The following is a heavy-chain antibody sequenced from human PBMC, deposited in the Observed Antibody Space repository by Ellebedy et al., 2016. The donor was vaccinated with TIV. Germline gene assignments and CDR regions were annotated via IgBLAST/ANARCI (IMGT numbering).Heavy chain of an antibody. D-gene: IGHD2-21*02. CDR2: VYYSGSP. Sequence: MPGGSLRLSCGVSGGSVSSTRYYWAWIRQPPGKGLEGIGTVYYSGSPYYNPSFKSRVTLSADTSKKQFYLNLRTVTAADTAVYYCARTDPWQPIDDWGQGILVSVSS. J-gene: IGHJ4*02. V-gene: IGHV4-39*01. CDR1: GGSVSSTRYY. CDR3: ARTDPWQPIDD.